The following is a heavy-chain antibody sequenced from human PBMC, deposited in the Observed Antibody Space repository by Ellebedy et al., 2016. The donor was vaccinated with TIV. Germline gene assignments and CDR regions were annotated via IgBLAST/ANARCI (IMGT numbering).Heavy chain of an antibody. D-gene: IGHD2-15*01. J-gene: IGHJ4*02. CDR2: IRSKAYGYTT. CDR3: TRWSTGSCFDD. Sequence: GESLKISXATSGFSFSDHYMDWVRQAAGKGLEWVARIRSKAYGYTTEYAASVKGRFTVSRDVSKDLLYLQMNSLKSEDTAVYFCTRWSTGSCFDDWGRGTLVTVSS. V-gene: IGHV3-72*01. CDR1: GFSFSDHY.